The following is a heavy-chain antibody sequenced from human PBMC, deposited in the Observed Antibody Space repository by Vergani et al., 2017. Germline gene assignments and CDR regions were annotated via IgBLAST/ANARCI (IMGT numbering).Heavy chain of an antibody. Sequence: EGELVQSGPEMRKPGESLKISCKGSEYSFGNYWIGWVRQMPGKGLEWMGIIYPADSDTRYSPSFQGQVTISADKSISIAFLQWDSLKASDTALYYCARHTTYTDSWGQGTLVTVSS. CDR3: ARHTTYTDS. J-gene: IGHJ4*02. D-gene: IGHD1-1*01. V-gene: IGHV5-51*01. CDR1: EYSFGNYW. CDR2: IYPADSDT.